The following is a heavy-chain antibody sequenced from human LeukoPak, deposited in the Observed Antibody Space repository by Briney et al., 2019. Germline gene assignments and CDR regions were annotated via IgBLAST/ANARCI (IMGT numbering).Heavy chain of an antibody. D-gene: IGHD1-26*01. CDR1: GGSISVYY. Sequence: SSETLSLTCTVSGGSISVYYWSWIRQPPGKGLEWIGYIYYSGITNYNPSLRSRVTISVDASKNQFSLKLSSVTAADTAIYYCARHGSRRLDAEYDYWGQGTLVTVSS. CDR3: ARHGSRRLDAEYDY. J-gene: IGHJ4*02. V-gene: IGHV4-59*08. CDR2: IYYSGIT.